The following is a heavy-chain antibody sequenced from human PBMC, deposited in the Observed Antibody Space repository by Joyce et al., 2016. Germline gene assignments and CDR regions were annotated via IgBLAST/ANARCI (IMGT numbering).Heavy chain of an antibody. CDR2: IFYSGST. CDR3: ARHVSSLERGVTFDY. CDR1: GGSISRSSDY. V-gene: IGHV4-39*01. Sequence: QLQLQESGPGLVKPSETLSLTCTVSGGSISRSSDYWGWIRQPPGKGLEWIGSIFYSGSTYYKPSLNSRVTISVETSKNQFSLRLRSVTAADTAVYYCARHVSSLERGVTFDYWGQGTVVTVSS. J-gene: IGHJ4*02. D-gene: IGHD1-1*01.